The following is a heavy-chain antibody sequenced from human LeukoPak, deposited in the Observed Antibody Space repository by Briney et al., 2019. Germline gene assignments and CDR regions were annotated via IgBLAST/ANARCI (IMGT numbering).Heavy chain of an antibody. Sequence: PGGSLRLSCAASGFTFDDYGMSWVRQAPGKGLEWVSGINWNGGSTGYADSVKGRFTISRDNAKNSLYLQMNSLRAEDTALYYCARDGGYDSRGVAFDIWGQGTMVTVSS. CDR2: INWNGGST. D-gene: IGHD5-12*01. CDR1: GFTFDDYG. CDR3: ARDGGYDSRGVAFDI. J-gene: IGHJ3*02. V-gene: IGHV3-20*04.